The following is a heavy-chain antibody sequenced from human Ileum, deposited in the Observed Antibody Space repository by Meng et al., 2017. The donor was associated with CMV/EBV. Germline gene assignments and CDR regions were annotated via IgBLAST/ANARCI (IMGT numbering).Heavy chain of an antibody. J-gene: IGHJ4*02. V-gene: IGHV4-39*07. D-gene: IGHD1-26*01. CDR2: MYFSGIA. CDR3: ARDLTNKWFYY. Sequence: QLQRQHPGPALGKPAETLPLTCTASGDPISSGSHSWAWFRQPPGKRLEWIGSMYFSGIADYNPSLKSRVTISLHATQKQFSLRLTSVTAADSAVYFCARDLTNKWFYYWGQGTLVTVSS. CDR1: GDPISSGSHS.